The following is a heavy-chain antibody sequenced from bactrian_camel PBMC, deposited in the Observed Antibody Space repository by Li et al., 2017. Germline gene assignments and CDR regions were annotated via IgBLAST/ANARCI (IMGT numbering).Heavy chain of an antibody. J-gene: IGHJ4*01. V-gene: IGHV3S53*01. D-gene: IGHD2*01. Sequence: HVLLVESGGGSVQAGGSLRLSCVASGSIGLVNSMGWFRLAPGKAREGVAIIDADGSTFYADSVTGRFTMFRDNAKNMLYLQMNSLKTEDTAVYHCAAGPPLVTRTRCGGQGTQVTVS. CDR2: IDADGST. CDR3: AAGPPLVTRTRC. CDR1: GSIGLVNS.